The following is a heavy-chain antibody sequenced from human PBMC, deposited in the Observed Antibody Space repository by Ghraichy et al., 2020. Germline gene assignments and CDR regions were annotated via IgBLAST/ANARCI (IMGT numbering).Heavy chain of an antibody. J-gene: IGHJ4*02. CDR1: GGSFSGYY. CDR3: ARVDFYSSSWYGDY. CDR2: INHSGST. Sequence: SETLSLTCAVYGGSFSGYYWSWIRQPPGKGLEWIGEINHSGSTNYNPSLKSRVTISVDTSKNQFSLKLSSVTAADTAVYYCARVDFYSSSWYGDYWGQGTLVTVSS. D-gene: IGHD6-13*01. V-gene: IGHV4-34*01.